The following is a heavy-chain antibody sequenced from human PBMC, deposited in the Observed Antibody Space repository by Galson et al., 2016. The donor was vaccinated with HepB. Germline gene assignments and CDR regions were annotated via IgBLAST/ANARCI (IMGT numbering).Heavy chain of an antibody. J-gene: IGHJ6*03. CDR3: ARGDNPDYGDYASAHYYMDV. CDR2: ISHGGST. Sequence: EMLSLTCAVYGGSFSCYYWSVIRHPPGKGLECTGEISHGGSTNYTPSLKSRFTISVDTSKNQFSLKLSSVTAADTAVYYCARGDNPDYGDYASAHYYMDVWGKGTTVTVSS. D-gene: IGHD4-17*01. CDR1: GGSFSCYY. V-gene: IGHV4-34*01.